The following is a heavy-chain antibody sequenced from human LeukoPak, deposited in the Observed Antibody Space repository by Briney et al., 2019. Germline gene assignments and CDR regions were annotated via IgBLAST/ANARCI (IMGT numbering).Heavy chain of an antibody. J-gene: IGHJ5*02. D-gene: IGHD2/OR15-2a*01. V-gene: IGHV3-23*01. Sequence: PGGSLRPSCAASGFPFSSHAMSWVRQPPGKGLEWVAAISNGKTYYADSVRGRFAISRDDSTNTVYLHMNSLRDEDTALYHCVRVGRYGAPVCVIARGFDPCGQGARVTVSS. CDR1: GFPFSSHA. CDR3: VRVGRYGAPVCVIARGFDP. CDR2: ISNGKT.